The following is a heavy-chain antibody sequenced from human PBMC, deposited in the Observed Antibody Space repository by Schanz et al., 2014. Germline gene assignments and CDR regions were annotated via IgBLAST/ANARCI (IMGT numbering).Heavy chain of an antibody. D-gene: IGHD4-17*01. CDR1: AYTFTGYY. V-gene: IGHV1-2*02. J-gene: IGHJ4*02. CDR2: INPNSGGT. Sequence: QVQLLQSGAEVKKPGASVKVSCKASAYTFTGYYMHWVRQAPGQGLEWMGRINPNSGGTNYAQKFQGRVTMTRDTSISTAYMELSSLRSDDTAVYYCARELRLEYYFDYWGQGTQVTVSS. CDR3: ARELRLEYYFDY.